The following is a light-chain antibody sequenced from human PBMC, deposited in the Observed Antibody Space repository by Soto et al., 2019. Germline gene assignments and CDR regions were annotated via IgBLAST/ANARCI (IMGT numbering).Light chain of an antibody. V-gene: IGKV3-20*01. J-gene: IGKJ5*01. CDR2: GAS. CDR3: QHYGSSPPIT. CDR1: QSVRSTS. Sequence: VWIQSPRNMALSGGEVATGACRAIQSVRSTSLAWYQQKPGQAPRLLMYGASSRATGIPDKFSGGGSGTDFTHTIIRLEPEDFAVYYCQHYGSSPPITFGQGTRPEI.